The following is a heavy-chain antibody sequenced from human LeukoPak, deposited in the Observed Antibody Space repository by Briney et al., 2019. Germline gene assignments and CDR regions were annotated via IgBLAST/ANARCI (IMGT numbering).Heavy chain of an antibody. CDR2: IRASGDST. Sequence: GGSLRLSCAASGFMFAGYAMSWVRQAPGRGLEWVATIRASGDSTYLSDSVKGRFTISRDNSRKTLFLQLNSLRAEDTAIYYCAKDSGRGSYTYDCGGQGTLVTVSS. V-gene: IGHV3-23*01. D-gene: IGHD1-26*01. CDR3: AKDSGRGSYTYDC. CDR1: GFMFAGYA. J-gene: IGHJ4*02.